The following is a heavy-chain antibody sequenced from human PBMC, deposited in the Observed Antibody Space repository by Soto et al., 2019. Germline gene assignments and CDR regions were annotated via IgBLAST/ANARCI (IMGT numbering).Heavy chain of an antibody. D-gene: IGHD2-2*01. CDR3: ARDVCSSPHCNS. CDR2: ISSSSSYI. J-gene: IGHJ5*02. CDR1: GFTFSSYS. Sequence: EVQLVESGGGLVKPGGSLRLSCAASGFTFSSYSMNWVRQAPGKGLEWVSSISSSSSYIYYADSMKGRFTISRDNAKISQYLQMNSLIGEDTAVYYCARDVCSSPHCNSLGQGTLVNVAS. V-gene: IGHV3-21*01.